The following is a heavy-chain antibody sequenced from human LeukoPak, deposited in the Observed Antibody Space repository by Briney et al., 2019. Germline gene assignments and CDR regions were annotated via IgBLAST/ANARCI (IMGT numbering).Heavy chain of an antibody. CDR2: IYPGDSDT. Sequence: GESLKISCKGPGYRFTSYWIGWVRQMPGKGLEWMGIIYPGDSDTRYSPSFQGQVTISADKSISTAYLQWSSLKASDTAMYYCARVGHYYYYYMDVWGKGTTVTVSS. CDR3: ARVGHYYYYYMDV. V-gene: IGHV5-51*01. J-gene: IGHJ6*03. D-gene: IGHD1-26*01. CDR1: GYRFTSYW.